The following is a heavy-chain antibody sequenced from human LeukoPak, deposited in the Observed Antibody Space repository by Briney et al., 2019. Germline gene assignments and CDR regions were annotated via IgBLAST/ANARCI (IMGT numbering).Heavy chain of an antibody. D-gene: IGHD1/OR15-1a*01. V-gene: IGHV4-61*02. CDR3: ARAEHEYYYYYYMDV. J-gene: IGHJ6*03. CDR2: IYTSGST. CDR1: GGSISSGSYY. Sequence: SETLSLTCTVSGGSISSGSYYWSWIRQPAGKGLEWIGRIYTSGSTNYNPSLKSRVTISVDTSKNQFSLKLSSVTAADTAVYYCARAEHEYYYYYYMDVWGKGTTVTISS.